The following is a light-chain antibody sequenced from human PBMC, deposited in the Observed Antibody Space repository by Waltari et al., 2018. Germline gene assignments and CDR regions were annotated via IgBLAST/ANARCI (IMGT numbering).Light chain of an antibody. J-gene: IGLJ3*02. CDR2: DVN. Sequence: QPALTHTAAVSGSPGQSITIPSSGTISAIGTYNLFSWYHQHPGKAPTLIIFDVNKRPSGVSNRFSGSKSGNTAFLTISGLQAADEADYYCCSYAGSAISVFGGGTKLTVL. V-gene: IGLV2-23*02. CDR1: ISAIGTYNL. CDR3: CSYAGSAISV.